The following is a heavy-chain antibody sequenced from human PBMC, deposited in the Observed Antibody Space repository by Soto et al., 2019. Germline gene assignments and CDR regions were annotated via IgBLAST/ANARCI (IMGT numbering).Heavy chain of an antibody. J-gene: IGHJ5*02. CDR2: IYYSGST. CDR3: AAKVVPTTYLFDP. D-gene: IGHD2-15*01. Sequence: SETLSLTCTVSGGSISSSTYYWGLIRQPPGKGLEWIGTIYYSGSTYYNPSLKSRVTISVDTSQNHFSLKLNSVNAADTAVYNFAAKVVPTTYLFDPCGQRTLVT. V-gene: IGHV4-39*02. CDR1: GGSISSSTYY.